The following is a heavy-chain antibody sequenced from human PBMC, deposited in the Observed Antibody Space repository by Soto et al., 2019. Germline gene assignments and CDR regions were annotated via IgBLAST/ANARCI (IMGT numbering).Heavy chain of an antibody. CDR2: IYYSGST. J-gene: IGHJ4*02. D-gene: IGHD6-13*01. Sequence: PSETLSLTCTVSGGSISSSSYYWGWIRQPPGKGLEWIGGIYYSGSTNYNPSLKSRVTISVDTSKNQFSLKLSSVTAADTAVYYCATPAGIAAAGFDYWGQGTLVTVSS. CDR3: ATPAGIAAAGFDY. V-gene: IGHV4-39*07. CDR1: GGSISSSSYY.